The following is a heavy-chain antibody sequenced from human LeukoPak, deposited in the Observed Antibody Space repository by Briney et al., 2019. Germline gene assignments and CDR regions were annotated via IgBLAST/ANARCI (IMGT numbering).Heavy chain of an antibody. CDR2: IYYSGST. D-gene: IGHD4-23*01. CDR1: GGSISSGDYY. V-gene: IGHV4-30-4*01. J-gene: IGHJ3*02. CDR3: ARDGRWPDAFDI. Sequence: PSENLSLTCTVSGGSISSGDYYWSWIRQPPGKGLEWIGYIYYSGSTYYNPSLKSRVTISVDTSKNQFSLKLSSVTAADTAVYYCARDGRWPDAFDIWGQGTMVTVSS.